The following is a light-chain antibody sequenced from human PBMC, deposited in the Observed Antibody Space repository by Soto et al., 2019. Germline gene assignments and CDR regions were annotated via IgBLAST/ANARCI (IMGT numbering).Light chain of an antibody. CDR1: QSVSSSY. J-gene: IGKJ2*01. CDR3: QQGGSSPPYT. Sequence: EIVLTQSPGTLSLSPGERATLSCRASQSVSSSYLAWYQQKPGQAPRLLIYGASSRATGIPDRFSGSGSGTDFTLIISRLEPEDFAVYYCQQGGSSPPYTFGQGTKLEIK. CDR2: GAS. V-gene: IGKV3-20*01.